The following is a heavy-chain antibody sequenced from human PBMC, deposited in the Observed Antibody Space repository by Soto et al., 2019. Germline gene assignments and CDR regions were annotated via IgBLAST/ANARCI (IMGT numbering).Heavy chain of an antibody. CDR3: ARLHGYSSGWYDY. Sequence: QVQLVQSGAEVKKPGAPVKVSCKASGYTFSSNGVSWVRQAPGQGLEWMGWISTFNGNAHYAQKFQGRVTMTTDTSTNTAYMELTSLSSDDTAVYYCARLHGYSSGWYDYWGQGTLVTVSS. D-gene: IGHD6-19*01. J-gene: IGHJ4*02. CDR1: GYTFSSNG. V-gene: IGHV1-18*04. CDR2: ISTFNGNA.